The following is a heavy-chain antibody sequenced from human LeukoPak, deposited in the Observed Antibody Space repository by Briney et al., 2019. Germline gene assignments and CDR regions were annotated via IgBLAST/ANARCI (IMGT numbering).Heavy chain of an antibody. J-gene: IGHJ4*02. V-gene: IGHV2-70*04. CDR3: ARTQLGFLDY. D-gene: IGHD3-16*01. Sequence: LRLSCAASGFTFSSYSMNWIRQPPGKALEWLARIDWDDDKFYNTSLKTRLTISKDTSKNQVVLTMTNMDPVDTATYYCARTQLGFLDYWGQGTLVTVSS. CDR2: IDWDDDK. CDR1: GFTFSSYSM.